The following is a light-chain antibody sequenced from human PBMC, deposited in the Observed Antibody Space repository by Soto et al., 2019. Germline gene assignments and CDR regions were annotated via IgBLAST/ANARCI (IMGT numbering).Light chain of an antibody. Sequence: IVLTQSNGTLSFAPGERATLSCRASQTVANNALAWYQQKPGQAPRLLIFGASSRATAIPDRFSGSGSGTDFTLSISRLEPEDFAVYYCQQYGDSRTFGQGTKVDIK. CDR2: GAS. V-gene: IGKV3-20*01. CDR1: QTVANNA. J-gene: IGKJ1*01. CDR3: QQYGDSRT.